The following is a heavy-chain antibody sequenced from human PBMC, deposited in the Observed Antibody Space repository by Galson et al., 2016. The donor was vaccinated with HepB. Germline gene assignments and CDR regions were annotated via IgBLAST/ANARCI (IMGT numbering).Heavy chain of an antibody. D-gene: IGHD6-25*01. V-gene: IGHV5-10-1*01. Sequence: QSGAEVKKPGESLRISCKGSGYSFTNYWISWVRQMPGRGLEWLGKIDPDDSYTNYGPSFQGHVTISADKSISTAYPQWRSLKASDTAMYYWAATSAARPQNDYWDQGPLVTVSS. CDR3: AATSAARPQNDY. CDR2: IDPDDSYT. J-gene: IGHJ4*02. CDR1: GYSFTNYW.